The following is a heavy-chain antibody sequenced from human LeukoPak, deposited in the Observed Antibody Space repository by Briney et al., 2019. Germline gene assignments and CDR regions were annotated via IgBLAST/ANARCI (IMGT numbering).Heavy chain of an antibody. V-gene: IGHV3-48*03. CDR3: ARGGYHHGFDI. CDR2: ISSSGSTI. J-gene: IGHJ3*02. D-gene: IGHD2-15*01. Sequence: GGSLRLSCAASGFTFSSYEMNWVRQAPGKGLEWVSYISSSGSTIYYADSVKGRFTISRDNAKNSLYLQMSSLKAEDTAVYYCARGGYHHGFDIWGQGTMVTVSS. CDR1: GFTFSSYE.